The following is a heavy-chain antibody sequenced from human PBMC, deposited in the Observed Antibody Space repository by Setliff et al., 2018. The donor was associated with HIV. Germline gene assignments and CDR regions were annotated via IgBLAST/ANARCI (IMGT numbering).Heavy chain of an antibody. CDR2: ISAGSSLI. V-gene: IGHV3-48*01. Sequence: GGSLRLSCVASGFSFRSYSMNWVRQAPGKGLEWISYISAGSSLIYYVESVKGRFTISRDNAKNSLYLQMNTLRTEDTAVYYCARDSGTVGADDYWGQGTLVTVSS. CDR1: GFSFRSYS. J-gene: IGHJ4*02. D-gene: IGHD1-26*01. CDR3: ARDSGTVGADDY.